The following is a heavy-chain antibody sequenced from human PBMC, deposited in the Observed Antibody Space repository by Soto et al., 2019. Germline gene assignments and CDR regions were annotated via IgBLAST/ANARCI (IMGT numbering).Heavy chain of an antibody. CDR1: GGSISSSNW. D-gene: IGHD3-10*01. J-gene: IGHJ4*02. CDR3: VRGQGYGSGSQTFDY. V-gene: IGHV4-4*02. Sequence: PSETLSLTCAVSGGSISSSNWWSWVRQPPGKGLEWIGEIYHSGSTNYNPSLKSRVTISVDKSKNQFSLKLRSATAADTAVYYSVRGQGYGSGSQTFDYWGQGTRVTVAS. CDR2: IYHSGST.